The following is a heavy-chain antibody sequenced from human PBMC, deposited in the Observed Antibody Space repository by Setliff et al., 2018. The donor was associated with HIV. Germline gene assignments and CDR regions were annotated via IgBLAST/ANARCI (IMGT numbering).Heavy chain of an antibody. CDR3: AKDFSPGSWRFAPDY. V-gene: IGHV3-15*01. Sequence: GGSLRLSCAASGFTFSNAWMSWVRQAPGKGLVWLGHIKSESDGGTTDYAAPVKGRFTISRDDSKNALFLQMNSLRADDTAVYYCAKDFSPGSWRFAPDYWGQGILVTVSS. CDR1: GFTFSNAW. D-gene: IGHD6-13*01. J-gene: IGHJ4*02. CDR2: IKSESDGGTT.